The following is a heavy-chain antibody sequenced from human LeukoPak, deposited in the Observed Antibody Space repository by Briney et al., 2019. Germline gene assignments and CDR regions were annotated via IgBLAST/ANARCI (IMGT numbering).Heavy chain of an antibody. J-gene: IGHJ4*02. CDR3: ARSLVGATLIDY. CDR2: IYYSGST. Sequence: ASETLSLTCTVSGGSISSSSYYWGWIRQPPGKGLEWIGSIYYSGSTYYNPSLKSRVTISVDTSKNQFSLKLSSVTAADTAVYYCARSLVGATLIDYWGQGTLVTVSS. V-gene: IGHV4-39*01. D-gene: IGHD1-26*01. CDR1: GGSISSSSYY.